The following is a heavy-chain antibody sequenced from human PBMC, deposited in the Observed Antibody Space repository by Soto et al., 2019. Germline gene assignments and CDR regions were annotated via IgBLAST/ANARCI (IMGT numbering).Heavy chain of an antibody. V-gene: IGHV4-34*01. D-gene: IGHD3-3*01. CDR3: ARSTIFGVVIIHWFDP. CDR2: INHSGST. Sequence: SETLSLTCAVYGGSFSGYYWSWIRQPPGKGLEWIGEINHSGSTNYNPSLKSRVTISVDTSKNQFSLKLSSVTAADTAVYYCARSTIFGVVIIHWFDPWGQGTQVTVSS. CDR1: GGSFSGYY. J-gene: IGHJ5*02.